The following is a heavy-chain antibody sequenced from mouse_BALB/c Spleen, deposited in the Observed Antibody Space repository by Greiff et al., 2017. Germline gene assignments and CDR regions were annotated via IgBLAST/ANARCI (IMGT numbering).Heavy chain of an antibody. D-gene: IGHD2-1*01. CDR3: ASEGGNYVRYFDV. J-gene: IGHJ1*01. CDR2: ISSGGSYT. Sequence: EVQRVESGGGLVKPGGSLKLSCAASGFTFSSYAMSWVRQSPEKRLEWVAEISSGGSYTYYPDTVTGRFTISRDNAKNTLYLEMSSLRSEDTAMYYCASEGGNYVRYFDVWGAGTTVTVSS. CDR1: GFTFSSYA. V-gene: IGHV5-9-4*01.